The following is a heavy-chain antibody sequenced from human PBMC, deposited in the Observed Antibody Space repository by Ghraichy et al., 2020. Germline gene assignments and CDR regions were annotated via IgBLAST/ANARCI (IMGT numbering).Heavy chain of an antibody. D-gene: IGHD4-11*01. J-gene: IGHJ4*02. V-gene: IGHV3-21*01. CDR1: GFTFSSYS. CDR2: ISSSCTYI. CDR3: ARGLTTIVPAQIDY. Sequence: GESLNISCAASGFTFSSYSMNWVRQAPGKGLEWVSSISSSCTYIYYGDSLKGRFAISRDNAKNSLYLQMNSLRAEDTAIYYCARGLTTIVPAQIDYWGQGTLVTVSS.